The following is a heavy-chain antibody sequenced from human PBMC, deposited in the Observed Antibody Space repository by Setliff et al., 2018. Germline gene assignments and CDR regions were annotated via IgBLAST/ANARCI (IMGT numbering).Heavy chain of an antibody. CDR3: ARDPNGDYVGAFDP. D-gene: IGHD4-17*01. J-gene: IGHJ5*02. Sequence: LSLSCAASGFNFNIFAINWVRQAPGKGLEWLAVTSYDGKNNYYADSVKGRFTISRDNSRNTLSLQMNSLRAEDTASYYCARDPNGDYVGAFDPWGQGIVVTVSS. CDR1: GFNFNIFA. V-gene: IGHV3-30*04. CDR2: TSYDGKNN.